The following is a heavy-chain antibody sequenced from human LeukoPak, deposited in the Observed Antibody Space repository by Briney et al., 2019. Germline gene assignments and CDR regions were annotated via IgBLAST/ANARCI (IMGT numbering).Heavy chain of an antibody. CDR2: IYYSGST. V-gene: IGHV4-39*01. Sequence: SETLSLTCTVSGGSISSSSYYWGWIRQPPGKGLEWIGSIYYSGSTYYNPSLKSRVTISVDRSKNRFSLKLNSVTAADTAVYFCARQARGVHFDYWGQGTLVTVSS. D-gene: IGHD3-10*01. CDR1: GGSISSSSYY. CDR3: ARQARGVHFDY. J-gene: IGHJ4*02.